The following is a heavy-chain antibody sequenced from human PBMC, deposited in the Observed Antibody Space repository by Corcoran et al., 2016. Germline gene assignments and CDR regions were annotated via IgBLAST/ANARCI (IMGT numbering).Heavy chain of an antibody. CDR1: GFSLSTSGMR. J-gene: IGHJ4*02. CDR3: ARMGIGGIDY. D-gene: IGHD3-16*01. Sequence: QVTLKESGPALVKPTQTLTLTCTFSGFSLSTSGMRVSWIRQPPGKALEWLARIDWDDDKFYSTSLKTRLTISKDTFKNQVVLTMTNMDPVDTATYYCARMGIGGIDYWGQGTLVTVSS. V-gene: IGHV2-70*04. CDR2: IDWDDDK.